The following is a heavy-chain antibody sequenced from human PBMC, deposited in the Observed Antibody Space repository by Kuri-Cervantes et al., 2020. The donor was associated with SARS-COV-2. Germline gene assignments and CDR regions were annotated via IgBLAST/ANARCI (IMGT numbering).Heavy chain of an antibody. CDR1: GFTFSSYS. D-gene: IGHD2-15*01. Sequence: GESLKISCAASGFTFSSYSMNWVRQAPGKGLEWVSSISSSSSYIYYADSVKGRFTISRDNAKNSLYLQMNSLRAEDTAVYYCARDQVVEWRDYYYMDVWGKGTTVTVSS. V-gene: IGHV3-21*01. CDR3: ARDQVVEWRDYYYMDV. J-gene: IGHJ6*03. CDR2: ISSSSSYI.